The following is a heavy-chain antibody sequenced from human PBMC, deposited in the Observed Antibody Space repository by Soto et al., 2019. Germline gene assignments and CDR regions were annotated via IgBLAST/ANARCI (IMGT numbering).Heavy chain of an antibody. CDR2: IIPIFGTA. D-gene: IGHD3-22*01. V-gene: IGHV1-69*13. CDR1: GGTFSGYA. J-gene: IGHJ5*02. CDR3: ARDLAYYYDSSGLPHWFDP. Sequence: GASVKVSCKASGGTFSGYAISWVRQAPGQGLEWMGGIIPIFGTANYAQKFQGRVTITADESTSTAYMELSSLRSADTAVYYCARDLAYYYDSSGLPHWFDPWGQGTLVTVSS.